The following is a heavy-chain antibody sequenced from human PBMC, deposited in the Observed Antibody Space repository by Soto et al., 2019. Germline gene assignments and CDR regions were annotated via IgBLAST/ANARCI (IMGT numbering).Heavy chain of an antibody. CDR3: AHSKMTTYYYYGMVV. J-gene: IGHJ6*02. V-gene: IGHV2-5*01. CDR2: IYWNDDK. Sequence: HITLKESGPTLVKPTQPLTLTCTFSGFSLSTSGVGVGWIRQPPGKALEWLALIYWNDDKRYSPSLKSRLTIAMDTSKSQVVLTMTNMDPVDTATDYCAHSKMTTYYYYGMVVWGQWTTVTVSS. D-gene: IGHD4-4*01. CDR1: GFSLSTSGVG.